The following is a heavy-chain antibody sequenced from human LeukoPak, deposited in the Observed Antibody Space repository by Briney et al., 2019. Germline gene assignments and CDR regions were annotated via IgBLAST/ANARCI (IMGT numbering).Heavy chain of an antibody. Sequence: SETLSLTCTVSGGSISSYYWSWIRQPPGKGLEWIGYIYYSGSTNYNPSLKSRVTISVDTSKNQFSLKLSSVTAADTAVYYCARVGGDRSYFDYWGQGTLVTVSS. V-gene: IGHV4-59*01. J-gene: IGHJ4*02. CDR3: ARVGGDRSYFDY. D-gene: IGHD2-21*02. CDR1: GGSISSYY. CDR2: IYYSGST.